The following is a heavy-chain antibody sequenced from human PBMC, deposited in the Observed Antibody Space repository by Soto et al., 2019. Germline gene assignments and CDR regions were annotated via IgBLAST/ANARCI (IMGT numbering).Heavy chain of an antibody. J-gene: IGHJ4*02. CDR2: IWYDGSNK. CDR3: ASERSIISSGWHNFDY. Sequence: GGSLRLSCAASGFTFSSYGMHWVRQAPGKGLEWVAVIWYDGSNKYYADSVKGRFTISRDNSKNTLYLQMNSLRAEDTAVYYCASERSIISSGWHNFDYWGQGTLVTVSS. CDR1: GFTFSSYG. D-gene: IGHD6-19*01. V-gene: IGHV3-33*01.